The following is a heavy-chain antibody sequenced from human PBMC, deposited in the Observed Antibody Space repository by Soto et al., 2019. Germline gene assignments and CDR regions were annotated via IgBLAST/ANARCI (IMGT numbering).Heavy chain of an antibody. V-gene: IGHV4-34*01. CDR3: ARRGRVLRFLEWSYNWFDP. J-gene: IGHJ5*02. D-gene: IGHD3-3*01. CDR1: GGSFSGYY. Sequence: PSETLSLTCAVYGGSFSGYYWSWIRQPPGKGLEWIGEINHSGSTNYNPSLKSRVTISVDTSKNQFSLKLSSVTAADTAVYYCARRGRVLRFLEWSYNWFDPRGQGTLVTVSS. CDR2: INHSGST.